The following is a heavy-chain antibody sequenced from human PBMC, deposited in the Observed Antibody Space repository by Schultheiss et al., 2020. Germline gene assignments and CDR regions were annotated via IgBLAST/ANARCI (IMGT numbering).Heavy chain of an antibody. J-gene: IGHJ6*02. CDR2: IYYSGST. CDR1: GGSISSYY. V-gene: IGHV4-59*01. D-gene: IGHD1-26*01. CDR3: ARDGMYSGRHSSYYYGMDV. Sequence: GSLRLSCTVSGGSISSYYWSWIRQPPGKGLEWIGYIYYSGSTNYNPSLKSRVTISVDTSKNQFSLKLSSVTAADTAVYYCARDGMYSGRHSSYYYGMDVWGQGTTVTVS.